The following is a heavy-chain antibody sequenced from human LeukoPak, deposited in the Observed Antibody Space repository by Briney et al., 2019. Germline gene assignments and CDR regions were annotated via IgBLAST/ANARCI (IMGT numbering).Heavy chain of an antibody. D-gene: IGHD3-10*01. CDR1: DGSISSNNYY. Sequence: SETLSLTCTVSDGSISSNNYYWSWIRQPPGKGLEWIGSIYYSGSTYYNPSLKSRVTISVDTSKNQFSLKLSSVTAADTAVYYCARLRSKRGVFLYYFDYWGQGTLVTVSS. CDR3: ARLRSKRGVFLYYFDY. CDR2: IYYSGST. J-gene: IGHJ4*02. V-gene: IGHV4-39*07.